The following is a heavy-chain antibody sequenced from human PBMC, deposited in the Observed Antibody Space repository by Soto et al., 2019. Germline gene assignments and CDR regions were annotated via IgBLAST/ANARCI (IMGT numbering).Heavy chain of an antibody. CDR2: ISYIGDST. Sequence: EVQLSESGGGLIQPGGSLRLSCAASEFTFKSYAMSWVRQAPGEGLEWVSAISYIGDSTYYADSVKGRFTISRDNSKNTLFLQMDSLRPEDTAVYFCAKDYSYDSSGVLDYWGQGTLVTVSS. CDR3: AKDYSYDSSGVLDY. V-gene: IGHV3-23*01. CDR1: EFTFKSYA. J-gene: IGHJ4*02. D-gene: IGHD3-22*01.